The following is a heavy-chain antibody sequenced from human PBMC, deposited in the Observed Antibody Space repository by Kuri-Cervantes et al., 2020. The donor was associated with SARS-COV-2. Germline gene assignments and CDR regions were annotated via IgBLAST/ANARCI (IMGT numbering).Heavy chain of an antibody. D-gene: IGHD3-3*01. CDR2: ISYDGSNK. V-gene: IGHV3-30*03. CDR3: ARDGDTIFGVVTAVDY. J-gene: IGHJ4*02. CDR1: GFTFSSYG. Sequence: GESLKISCAASGFTFSSYGMHWVRQAPGKGLEWVAVISYDGSNKYYADSVKGRFTISRDNAKNSLYLQMNSLRDEDTAVYYCARDGDTIFGVVTAVDYWGQGTLVTVSS.